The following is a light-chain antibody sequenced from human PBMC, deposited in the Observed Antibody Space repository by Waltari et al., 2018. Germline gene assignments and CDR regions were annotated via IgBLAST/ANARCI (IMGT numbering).Light chain of an antibody. V-gene: IGKV1-12*01. CDR2: KAS. CDR3: LLYGSILPC. CDR1: QSISSW. Sequence: DTQMNQSPSSLTACVGETVTITCRASQSISSWLASYQQKPWIAPTLLIYKASHLQIWVPSTFLGSGSRTDFTLTISSLQPEDFATYYCLLYGSILPCFGQPTKLVI. J-gene: IGKJ2*03.